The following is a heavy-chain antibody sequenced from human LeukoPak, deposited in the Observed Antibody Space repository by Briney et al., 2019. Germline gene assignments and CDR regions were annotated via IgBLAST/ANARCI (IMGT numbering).Heavy chain of an antibody. Sequence: SETLSLTCTVSGGSISSYYWSWIRQPPGEGLEWIGYIYYSGSTNYNPSLKSRVTISVDTSKNQFSLKLSSVTAADTAVYYCAREKGRWFGELLPNSWFDPWGQGTLVTVSS. J-gene: IGHJ5*02. D-gene: IGHD3-10*01. CDR2: IYYSGST. CDR3: AREKGRWFGELLPNSWFDP. CDR1: GGSISSYY. V-gene: IGHV4-59*01.